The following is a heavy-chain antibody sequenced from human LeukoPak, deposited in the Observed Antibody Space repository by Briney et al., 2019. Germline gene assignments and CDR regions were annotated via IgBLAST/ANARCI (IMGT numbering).Heavy chain of an antibody. Sequence: PGGSLRLSCAASGFTFSSYAMHWVRQAPGKGLEWVAVISYDGSKKYYADSVKGRFTISRDNSKNTLYLQMNSLRAEDTAVYYCATHSSSSGGDYWGQGTLVTVSS. D-gene: IGHD6-6*01. V-gene: IGHV3-30-3*01. CDR3: ATHSSSSGGDY. J-gene: IGHJ4*02. CDR1: GFTFSSYA. CDR2: ISYDGSKK.